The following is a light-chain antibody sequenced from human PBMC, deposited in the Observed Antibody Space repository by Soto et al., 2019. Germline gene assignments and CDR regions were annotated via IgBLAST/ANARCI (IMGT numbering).Light chain of an antibody. CDR1: SNDAGGYYL. J-gene: IGLJ1*01. V-gene: IGLV2-23*01. Sequence: QSVLTQPASVSGSPGQSITISCTGVSNDAGGYYLVSWYQQHPGQAPKLIIYEDTKRPSGVSSRFSGSTSANTPSLTISGLQAADEADYYCCSYAGHSTYVLAGGTKVTVL. CDR3: CSYAGHSTYV. CDR2: EDT.